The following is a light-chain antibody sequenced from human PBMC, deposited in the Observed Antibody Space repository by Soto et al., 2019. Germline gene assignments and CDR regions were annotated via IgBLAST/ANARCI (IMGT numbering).Light chain of an antibody. CDR2: DAS. CDR3: QQYNNWPPLT. Sequence: EIFMTQSQATLSVSPGERATLSCRPSQSVSSNSAWYQQQPGQAHRLLMYDASTRATGIPARFSGSGSGTEFTLTISSLESEDFAIYYCQQYNNWPPLTFGQGTRLEIK. V-gene: IGKV3D-15*01. CDR1: QSVSSN. J-gene: IGKJ5*01.